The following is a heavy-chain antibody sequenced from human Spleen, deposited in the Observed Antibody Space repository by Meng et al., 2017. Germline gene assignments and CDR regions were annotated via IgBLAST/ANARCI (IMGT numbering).Heavy chain of an antibody. V-gene: IGHV4-4*02. CDR1: GGSISSSNW. Sequence: QVQLQESGPGLVKPSGTLSLTVPVSGGSISSSNWWSWVHQPPGKGLEWIGEIYHSGSTNYNPSLKSRVTISVDKSKNQFSLKLSSVTAADTAVYYCARDPKPFCSSSSCYHWFDPWGQGTLVTSPQ. CDR2: IYHSGST. CDR3: ARDPKPFCSSSSCYHWFDP. D-gene: IGHD2-2*01. J-gene: IGHJ5*02.